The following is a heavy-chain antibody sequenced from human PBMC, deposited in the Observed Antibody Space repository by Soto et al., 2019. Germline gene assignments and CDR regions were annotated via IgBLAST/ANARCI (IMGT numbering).Heavy chain of an antibody. Sequence: QVQLVQSGAEVKKPGSSVKVSCKASGGTFSSYAISWVRQAPGQGLEWMGGIIPIFGTANYAQKFQGRVTITADESTSPAYMELSSLRSEDTAVYYCARDSVRSSGWYPLGYFDYWGQGTLVTVSS. CDR3: ARDSVRSSGWYPLGYFDY. D-gene: IGHD6-19*01. CDR2: IIPIFGTA. J-gene: IGHJ4*02. CDR1: GGTFSSYA. V-gene: IGHV1-69*01.